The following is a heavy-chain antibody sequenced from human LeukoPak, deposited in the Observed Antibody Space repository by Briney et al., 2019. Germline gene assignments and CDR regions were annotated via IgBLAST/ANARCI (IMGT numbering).Heavy chain of an antibody. CDR2: IYYSGST. V-gene: IGHV4-59*11. Sequence: PETLSLTCTVSGGSISSHYWSWIRQPPGKGLEWIGYIYYSGSTNYNPSLKSRVTISVDTSKNQFSLKLSSVTAADTAVYYCARVGGSGSYYGRGYFDYWGQGTLVTVSS. CDR3: ARVGGSGSYYGRGYFDY. J-gene: IGHJ4*02. CDR1: GGSISSHY. D-gene: IGHD1-26*01.